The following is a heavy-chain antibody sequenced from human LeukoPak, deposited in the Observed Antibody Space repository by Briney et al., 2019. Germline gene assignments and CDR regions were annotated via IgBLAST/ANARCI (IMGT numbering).Heavy chain of an antibody. CDR1: GDSIGRSTYY. Sequence: PSETLSLTCNVSGDSIGRSTYYWSWIRQPPGKGLEWIGYIYYSGSTNYNPSLKSRVTISVDTSKNQFSLKLSSVTAADTAVYYCARGRFVDTAMVTPRYMDVWGKGTTVTVSS. CDR2: IYYSGST. D-gene: IGHD5-18*01. CDR3: ARGRFVDTAMVTPRYMDV. J-gene: IGHJ6*03. V-gene: IGHV4-61*01.